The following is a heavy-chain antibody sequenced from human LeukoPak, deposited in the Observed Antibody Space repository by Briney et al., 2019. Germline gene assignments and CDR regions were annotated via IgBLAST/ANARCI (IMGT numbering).Heavy chain of an antibody. V-gene: IGHV3-30*04. CDR1: GFTFSSYA. J-gene: IGHJ5*02. Sequence: PGGSLRLSCAASGFTFSSYAMHWVRQAPGKGLEWVAVISYDGSNKYYADSVKGRFTISRDNSKNTLYLQMNSLRAEDTAVYYCAKGLQLYGDSLGDWFDPWGQGTLVTVSS. CDR3: AKGLQLYGDSLGDWFDP. CDR2: ISYDGSNK. D-gene: IGHD4-17*01.